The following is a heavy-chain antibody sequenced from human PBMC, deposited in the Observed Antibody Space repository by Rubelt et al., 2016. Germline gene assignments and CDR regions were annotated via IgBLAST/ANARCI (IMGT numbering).Heavy chain of an antibody. J-gene: IGHJ4*02. D-gene: IGHD6-19*01. CDR3: ARHPLSSGCPDY. CDR1: GGSISSYY. V-gene: IGHV4-39*07. Sequence: QVQLQESGPGLVKPSETLSLTCAVSGGSISSYYWGWIRQPPGKGLEWIASVYYGGSTYYTPSLQSRVTISVDASKNQFSLNLRSVTAADTAVYYCARHPLSSGCPDYWGQGTLVTVSS. CDR2: VYYGGST.